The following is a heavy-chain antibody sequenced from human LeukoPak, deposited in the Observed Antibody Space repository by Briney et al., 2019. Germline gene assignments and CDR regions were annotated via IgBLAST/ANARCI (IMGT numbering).Heavy chain of an antibody. Sequence: GGSLRLSCAASGFIFTKYWMHWVRQAPGKGLVWVSHVNSDGSATSYADSVKGRFTISRDNAKNTLYLQMNSLRAEDTAVYYCARDFGRYCSSTSCYTGRYYYYGMDVWGQGTTVTVSS. V-gene: IGHV3-74*01. CDR2: VNSDGSAT. D-gene: IGHD2-2*02. J-gene: IGHJ6*02. CDR3: ARDFGRYCSSTSCYTGRYYYYGMDV. CDR1: GFIFTKYW.